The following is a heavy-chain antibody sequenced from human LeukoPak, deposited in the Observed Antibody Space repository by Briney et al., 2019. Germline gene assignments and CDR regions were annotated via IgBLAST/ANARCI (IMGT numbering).Heavy chain of an antibody. V-gene: IGHV3-23*01. Sequence: GGSLRLSCVASRFTFSSYAMSWVRQAPGKGLEWVSAISGSGGSTYYADSVKGRFTISRDNSKNTLYLQMNSLRAEDTAVYYCAKERYSYGYWRYFDYWGQGTLVTVSS. D-gene: IGHD5-18*01. J-gene: IGHJ4*02. CDR1: RFTFSSYA. CDR3: AKERYSYGYWRYFDY. CDR2: ISGSGGST.